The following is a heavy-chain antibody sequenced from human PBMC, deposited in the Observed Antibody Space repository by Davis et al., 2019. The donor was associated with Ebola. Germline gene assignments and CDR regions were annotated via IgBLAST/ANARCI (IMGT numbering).Heavy chain of an antibody. Sequence: GESLKISCAASGFTFSSYWMHWVRQAPGKGLVWVSRINSDGSSTSYAGSVKGRFTISRDNSKNTLYLQMNSLRAEDTAVYYCAKEHFSAVAGGFDYWGQGTLVTVSS. V-gene: IGHV3-74*01. CDR3: AKEHFSAVAGGFDY. CDR1: GFTFSSYW. CDR2: INSDGSST. J-gene: IGHJ4*02. D-gene: IGHD6-19*01.